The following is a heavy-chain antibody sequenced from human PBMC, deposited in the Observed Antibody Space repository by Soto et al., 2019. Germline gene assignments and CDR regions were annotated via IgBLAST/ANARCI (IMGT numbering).Heavy chain of an antibody. CDR1: GVSISSGGYS. D-gene: IGHD3-10*01. V-gene: IGHV4-30-2*01. CDR3: ARGADYGSGNWFDP. J-gene: IGHJ5*02. CDR2: IYHGGST. Sequence: SDTLSLTCAVSGVSISSGGYSWSWIRQPPGKGLEWIGYIYHGGSTYYNPSLKSRVTISVDRSKNQSSLKLSSVTAADTAVYYCARGADYGSGNWFDPWGQGTQVTVSS.